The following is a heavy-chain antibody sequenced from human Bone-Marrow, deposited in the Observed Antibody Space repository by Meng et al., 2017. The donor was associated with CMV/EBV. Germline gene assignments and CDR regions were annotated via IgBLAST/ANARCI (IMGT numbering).Heavy chain of an antibody. V-gene: IGHV4-4*07. D-gene: IGHD2-2*01. J-gene: IGHJ6*02. CDR2: VDKTGGA. CDR3: ARDDLVEVPPNMMMENFYYGMDI. CDR1: Y. Sequence: YWRWIRPPAGKGLEYIGYVDKTGGAISKSSLKRRVTMSVDTAKNQIYLRLSSVTAADTGVYYCARDDLVEVPPNMMMENFYYGMDIWGQGIMVTVSS.